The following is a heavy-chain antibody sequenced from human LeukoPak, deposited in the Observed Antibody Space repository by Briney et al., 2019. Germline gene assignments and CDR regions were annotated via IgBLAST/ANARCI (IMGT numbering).Heavy chain of an antibody. D-gene: IGHD4-17*01. CDR1: GFTFSSYS. CDR3: AREAYGVYPRPRAFDI. J-gene: IGHJ3*02. CDR2: ISSSSSYI. Sequence: GGSLRLSCAASGFTFSSYSMNWVRQAPGKGREWVSSISSSSSYIYYAHSVKGRFTISRDNAKNSLYLQMNSLRAEDTAVYYCAREAYGVYPRPRAFDIWGQGTMDSVS. V-gene: IGHV3-21*01.